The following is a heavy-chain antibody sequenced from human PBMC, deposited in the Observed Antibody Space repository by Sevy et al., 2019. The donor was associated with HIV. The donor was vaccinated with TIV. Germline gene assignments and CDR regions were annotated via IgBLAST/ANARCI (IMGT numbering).Heavy chain of an antibody. CDR3: ARMGGLTDYGMDV. V-gene: IGHV4-61*01. D-gene: IGHD1-26*01. Sequence: SETLSLTCTVSGGSVTSDSYYWTWIRQPPGKGLECLGYMFYTGSTNYNPSLMSRVTISVDTSKNQFSLKLSSVTAAETAVYYCARMGGLTDYGMDVWGQGTTVTVS. J-gene: IGHJ6*02. CDR1: GGSVTSDSYY. CDR2: MFYTGST.